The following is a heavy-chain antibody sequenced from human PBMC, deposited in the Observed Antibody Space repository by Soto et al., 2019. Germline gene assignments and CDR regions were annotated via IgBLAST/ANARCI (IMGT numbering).Heavy chain of an antibody. CDR1: GGSISDSNDH. Sequence: PSETLSLTCTVSGGSISDSNDHWGWIRQPPGKGLEWIGYIYYSGSTYYNPSLKSRVTISVDTSKNQFSLKLSSVTAADTAVYYCARRYGSAIDYWGQGTLVTV. V-gene: IGHV4-30-4*01. J-gene: IGHJ4*02. D-gene: IGHD1-26*01. CDR3: ARRYGSAIDY. CDR2: IYYSGST.